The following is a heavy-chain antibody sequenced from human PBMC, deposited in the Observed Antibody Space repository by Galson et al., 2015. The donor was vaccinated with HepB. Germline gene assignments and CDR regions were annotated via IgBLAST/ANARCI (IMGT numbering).Heavy chain of an antibody. Sequence: SVKVSCKASGGTFSSYTISWVRQAPGQGLEWMGRIIPILGIANYAQKFQGRVTITTDTSTSTAYMELRSLRSDDTAVYYCARDSTFFHWYFDLWGRGTLVTVSS. CDR3: ARDSTFFHWYFDL. V-gene: IGHV1-69*04. J-gene: IGHJ2*01. CDR2: IIPILGIA. CDR1: GGTFSSYT.